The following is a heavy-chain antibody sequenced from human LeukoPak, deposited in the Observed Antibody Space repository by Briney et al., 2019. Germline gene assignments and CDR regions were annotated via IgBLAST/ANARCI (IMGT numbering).Heavy chain of an antibody. D-gene: IGHD3-10*01. CDR1: GGSISSGSYY. CDR2: IYTSGST. J-gene: IGHJ4*02. V-gene: IGHV4-61*02. CDR3: ARSSGLIDY. Sequence: SETLSLTCTVSGGSISSGSYYWSWIRQPAGKGLEWIGRIYTSGSTNYNPSLKSRVTISVDTSKNQFSLQLNSMTPEDTAVYYCARSSGLIDYWGQGTLVTVSS.